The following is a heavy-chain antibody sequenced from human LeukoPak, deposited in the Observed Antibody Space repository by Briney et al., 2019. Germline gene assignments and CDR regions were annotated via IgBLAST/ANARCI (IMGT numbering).Heavy chain of an antibody. Sequence: SETLSLTCTVSGGSISSYYWSWIRQPAGKGLEGIGRIYTSGSTNYNPSLKSRVTMSVDTSKNQFSLKLSSVTAADTAVYYCARGRVWFGDFDYWGQGTLVTVSS. J-gene: IGHJ4*02. V-gene: IGHV4-4*07. CDR2: IYTSGST. D-gene: IGHD3-10*01. CDR3: ARGRVWFGDFDY. CDR1: GGSISSYY.